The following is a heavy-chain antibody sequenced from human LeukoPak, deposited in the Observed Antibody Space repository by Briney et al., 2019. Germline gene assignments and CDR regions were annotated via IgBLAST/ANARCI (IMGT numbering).Heavy chain of an antibody. D-gene: IGHD6-13*01. CDR3: AKDRYSSSWYSSY. J-gene: IGHJ4*02. CDR1: GFTFSSYG. V-gene: IGHV3-23*01. CDR2: ISGSGGST. Sequence: GGSLRLSCAASGFTFSSYGMSWVRQAPGKGLEWVSAISGSGGSTYYADSVKGRFTISRDNSKNTLYLQMNSLRAVDTAVYYCAKDRYSSSWYSSYWGQGTLVTVSS.